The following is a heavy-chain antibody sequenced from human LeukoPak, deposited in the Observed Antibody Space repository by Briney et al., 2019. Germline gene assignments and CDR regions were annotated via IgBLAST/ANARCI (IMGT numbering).Heavy chain of an antibody. CDR1: GGSISSYY. V-gene: IGHV4-59*13. CDR3: ARDRGFMDV. Sequence: SETLSLTCTVSGGSISSYYWSWLRQPPGKGLEWIGYIYYSGSTNYNPSLKSRVTISVDTSKNQFSLKLSSVTAADTAVYYCARDRGFMDVWGKGTTVTVSS. CDR2: IYYSGST. D-gene: IGHD3-10*01. J-gene: IGHJ6*04.